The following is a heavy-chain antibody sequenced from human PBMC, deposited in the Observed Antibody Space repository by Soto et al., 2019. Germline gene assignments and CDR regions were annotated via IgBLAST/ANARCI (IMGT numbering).Heavy chain of an antibody. J-gene: IGHJ6*04. CDR3: ARHAIFGPSMDV. Sequence: SETLSLTCTVSGGSISSSSYYWGWIRQPPGKGLEWIGSIYYSGSTYYNPSLKSRVTISVDTSKNQFSLKLSSVTAADTAVYYCARHAIFGPSMDVWGKGTTVTVSS. CDR2: IYYSGST. D-gene: IGHD3-3*01. CDR1: GGSISSSSYY. V-gene: IGHV4-39*01.